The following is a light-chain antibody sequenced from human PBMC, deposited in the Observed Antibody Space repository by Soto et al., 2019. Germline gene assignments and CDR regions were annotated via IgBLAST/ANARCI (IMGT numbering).Light chain of an antibody. CDR3: QQYNDWPRT. CDR1: QSGSSY. V-gene: IGKV3-15*01. Sequence: EIVLTQSPAALSLSPGERATLSCRASQSGSSYLAWYQQKPGQAPRLLMYGASTRATGIPARFSGSGSGTEFTLTISSLQSEDFAVYYCQQYNDWPRTFGQGTKVDIK. J-gene: IGKJ1*01. CDR2: GAS.